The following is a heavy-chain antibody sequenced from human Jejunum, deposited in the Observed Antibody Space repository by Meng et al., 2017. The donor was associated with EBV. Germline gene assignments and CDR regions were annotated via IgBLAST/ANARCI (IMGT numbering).Heavy chain of an antibody. CDR2: IYHGGGT. V-gene: IGHV4-4*02. Sequence: QVQLKESGPGRERPSGTMSLTCVLSGGSIRDNDWWSWVRQPPGKGLGWLGEIYHGGGTNYNPSLESRVTISVDKSKNQFSLKLNSVTVADTAAYYCAGNGYYALEYWGPGILVTVSS. J-gene: IGHJ4*02. D-gene: IGHD3-22*01. CDR3: AGNGYYALEY. CDR1: GGSIRDNDW.